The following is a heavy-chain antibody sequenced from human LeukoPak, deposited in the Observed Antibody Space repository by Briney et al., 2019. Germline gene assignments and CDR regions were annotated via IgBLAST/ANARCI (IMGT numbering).Heavy chain of an antibody. V-gene: IGHV1-18*01. CDR2: ISAYNGNT. D-gene: IGHD6-19*01. J-gene: IGHJ5*02. CDR1: GYTFTSYG. Sequence: ASVKFSCKASGYTFTSYGISCVRQAPGQGLEWMGWISAYNGNTNYAQKLQGRVTMTTDTSTSTAYMELRSLRSDDTAVYYCARDFGYSSGPNWFDPWGQGTLVTVSS. CDR3: ARDFGYSSGPNWFDP.